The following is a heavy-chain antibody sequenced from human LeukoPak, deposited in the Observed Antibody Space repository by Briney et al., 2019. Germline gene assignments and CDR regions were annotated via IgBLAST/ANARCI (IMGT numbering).Heavy chain of an antibody. J-gene: IGHJ6*03. V-gene: IGHV4-59*01. CDR3: ARVIMSSLYYYYMDV. D-gene: IGHD3-3*01. Sequence: TSETLSLTCTVSGGSISSFYWSWIRQPPGKGLEWIGYISDSGSTNYNPSLKSRVTISVGTSKNKFSLKLSSVTAADTAVYYCARVIMSSLYYYYMDVWGKGTTVTVSS. CDR2: ISDSGST. CDR1: GGSISSFY.